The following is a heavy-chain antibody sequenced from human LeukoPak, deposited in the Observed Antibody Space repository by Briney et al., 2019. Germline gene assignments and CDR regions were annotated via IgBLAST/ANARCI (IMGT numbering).Heavy chain of an antibody. CDR1: GFTVSSNH. CDR2: IYSGGST. V-gene: IGHV3-66*01. Sequence: GGSLRLSCAVSGFTVSSNHMAWVRQAPGKGLEWVSVIYSGGSTYYADSVKGRFTISRDNSKNTLYLQMNSLRAEDTAVYYCASDTYYDILTGYYGMDVWGQGTTVTVSS. D-gene: IGHD3-9*01. J-gene: IGHJ6*02. CDR3: ASDTYYDILTGYYGMDV.